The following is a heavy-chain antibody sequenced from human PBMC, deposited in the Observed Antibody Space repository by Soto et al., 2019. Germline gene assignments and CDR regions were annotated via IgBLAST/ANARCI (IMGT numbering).Heavy chain of an antibody. Sequence: EVQLVESGGGLVKPGGSLRLSCAASGFTFSSYSMNWVRQAPGKGLEWVSSISSSSSYIYYADSVKGRFTISRDNAKNSLYLQMNSMRAEDTAVYYCARDLLLGGKAAAGTLSDYYYYYGMDVWGQGTTVTVSS. CDR1: GFTFSSYS. CDR3: ARDLLLGGKAAAGTLSDYYYYYGMDV. V-gene: IGHV3-21*01. D-gene: IGHD6-13*01. J-gene: IGHJ6*02. CDR2: ISSSSSYI.